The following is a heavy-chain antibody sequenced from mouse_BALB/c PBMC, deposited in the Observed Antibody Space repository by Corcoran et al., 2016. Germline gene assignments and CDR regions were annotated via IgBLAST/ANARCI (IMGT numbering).Heavy chain of an antibody. Sequence: EVQLQQSGAELVRPGALVKLSCKASGFNITDYYMHWVKQRPEQGLEWIGWIDPENGNTIYDPKFKGKASRTADTSSNTAYLQLSSLTSEDTAVYYCASAVYGQRNFDYWGQGTTLTVSS. CDR3: ASAVYGQRNFDY. D-gene: IGHD1-1*01. CDR2: IDPENGNT. V-gene: IGHV14-1*02. J-gene: IGHJ2*01. CDR1: GFNITDYY.